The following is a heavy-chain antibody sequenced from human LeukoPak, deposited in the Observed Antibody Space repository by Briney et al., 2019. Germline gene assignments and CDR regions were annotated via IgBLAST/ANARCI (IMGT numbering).Heavy chain of an antibody. Sequence: GGSLRLSCAASGFTFSSYSMNWVRQAPGKGLEWVSYISSSSSTIYYADSVKGRFTISRDNAKNSLYLQMNSLRAEDTAVYYCARAPGYAPGRNDYWGQGTLVTVSS. CDR2: ISSSSSTI. CDR3: ARAPGYAPGRNDY. D-gene: IGHD3-16*01. J-gene: IGHJ4*02. CDR1: GFTFSSYS. V-gene: IGHV3-48*01.